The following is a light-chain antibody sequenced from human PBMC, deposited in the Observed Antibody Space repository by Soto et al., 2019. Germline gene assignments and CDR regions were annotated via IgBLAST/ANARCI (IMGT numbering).Light chain of an antibody. CDR3: EQYGSPPLT. J-gene: IGKJ4*01. CDR2: DAS. V-gene: IGKV3-20*01. Sequence: IVWTQSPGTLSLSPGERATLSCRASQNVSNNYLAWYQQKHGQSPRLLIYDASSRATGIPDRFSGSGSVTDFTLTISRLEPADFAVYYCEQYGSPPLTFGGGNKVEI. CDR1: QNVSNNY.